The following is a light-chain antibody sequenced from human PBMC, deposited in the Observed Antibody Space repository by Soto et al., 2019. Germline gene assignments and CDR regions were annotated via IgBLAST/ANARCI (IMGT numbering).Light chain of an antibody. CDR3: QQYNSWPET. Sequence: EILMTQSPATLSVSPGERATLYCRASQSISSNLAWYHHKPGQAPRLLIYDAFTRATGIPARFSGSGSGTEFTLTIGSLQSEDFAVYYCQQYNSWPETFGQGTKVEI. V-gene: IGKV3-15*01. CDR1: QSISSN. CDR2: DAF. J-gene: IGKJ1*01.